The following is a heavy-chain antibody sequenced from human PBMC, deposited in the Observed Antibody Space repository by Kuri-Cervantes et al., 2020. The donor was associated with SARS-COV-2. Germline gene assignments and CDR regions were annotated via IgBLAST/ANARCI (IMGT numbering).Heavy chain of an antibody. V-gene: IGHV3-33*08. Sequence: GGSLRLSCAASGFTFSGHWVHWVRQAPGKGLEWVAVIWYDGSNKYYADSVKGRFTISRDNSKNTLYLQMNSLRAEDTAVYYCARGAYYYYGMDVWGQGTTVTVSS. J-gene: IGHJ6*02. CDR2: IWYDGSNK. CDR3: ARGAYYYYGMDV. CDR1: GFTFSGHW.